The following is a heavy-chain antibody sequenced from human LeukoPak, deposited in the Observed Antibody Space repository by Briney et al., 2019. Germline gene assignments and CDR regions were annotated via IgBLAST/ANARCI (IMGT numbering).Heavy chain of an antibody. Sequence: SETLSLTCTVSGGPISSDYWSWIRQPAGKGLEWIGHIYTSGSTNYNPSLKSRVTISVDKSKNQFSLKLSFVTAADTAVYYCARSRYSSSSGLDFDYGGQGPLVTVSS. V-gene: IGHV4-4*07. D-gene: IGHD6-6*01. CDR2: IYTSGST. CDR3: ARSRYSSSSGLDFDY. CDR1: GGPISSDY. J-gene: IGHJ4*02.